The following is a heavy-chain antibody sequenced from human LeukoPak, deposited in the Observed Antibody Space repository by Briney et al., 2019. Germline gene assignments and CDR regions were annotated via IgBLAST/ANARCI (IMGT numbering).Heavy chain of an antibody. V-gene: IGHV3-53*01. CDR3: ARDPPARYSSGWYSY. CDR1: GFTVSSNY. J-gene: IGHJ4*02. Sequence: GGSLRLSCAASGFTVSSNYMSWVRQAPGKGLEWVSVIYSGGSTYYADSVKGRFTISRDNSKNTLYLQMNSLRAEDTAVYYCARDPPARYSSGWYSYWGQGTLVPVSS. CDR2: IYSGGST. D-gene: IGHD6-19*01.